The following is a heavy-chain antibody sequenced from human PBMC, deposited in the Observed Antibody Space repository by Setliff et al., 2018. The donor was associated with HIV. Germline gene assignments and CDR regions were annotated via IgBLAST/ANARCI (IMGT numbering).Heavy chain of an antibody. V-gene: IGHV1-46*01. CDR3: ARDPAPSSSASYFQH. CDR1: GYTFTSYY. D-gene: IGHD6-6*01. Sequence: ASVKVSCKSSGYTFTSYYMHWVRQAPGQGLEWMGIINPSSGSTTYAQKFQGRVTMTRDTSTSTVYMELSSLRSEDTAVYYCARDPAPSSSASYFQHWGQGTPVTVSS. J-gene: IGHJ1*01. CDR2: INPSSGST.